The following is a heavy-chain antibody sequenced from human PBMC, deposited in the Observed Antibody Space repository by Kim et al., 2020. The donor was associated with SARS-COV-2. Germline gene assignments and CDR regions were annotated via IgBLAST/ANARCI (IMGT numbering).Heavy chain of an antibody. V-gene: IGHV3-21*01. Sequence: GGSLRLSCAASGFTFSSYSMNWVRQAPGKGLEWVSSISSSSSYIYYADSVKGRFTISRDNAKNSHYLQMNSLRAEDTAVYYCARGDGYNFWEFDYWGQGTLVTVSS. CDR3: ARGDGYNFWEFDY. D-gene: IGHD3-3*01. CDR2: ISSSSSYI. J-gene: IGHJ4*02. CDR1: GFTFSSYS.